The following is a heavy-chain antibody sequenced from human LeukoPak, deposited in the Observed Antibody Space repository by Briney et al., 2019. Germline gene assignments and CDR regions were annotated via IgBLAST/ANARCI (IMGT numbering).Heavy chain of an antibody. CDR1: GFTFGSYS. CDR2: ISSSSSYI. Sequence: GGSLRLSCAATGFTFGSYSMNLVRQARGKGLEWVSSISSSSSYIYYADSVKGRFTISRDNAKNSLYLQMNSLRAEDTAVYYCARDRSAMVRGISDYWGQGTLVTVSS. CDR3: ARDRSAMVRGISDY. D-gene: IGHD3-10*01. V-gene: IGHV3-21*01. J-gene: IGHJ4*02.